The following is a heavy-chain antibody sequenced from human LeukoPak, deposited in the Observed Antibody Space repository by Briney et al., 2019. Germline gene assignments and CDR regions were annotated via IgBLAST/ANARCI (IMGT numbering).Heavy chain of an antibody. Sequence: SETLSLTCTVSGGSISSYYWIWLRQPQGKGLEWIGYIYYSGSTNYNPSLKSRVTISVDTSKNQFSLKLSSVTAADTAVYYCARARARATVTTSLFDYWGQGTLVTVSS. J-gene: IGHJ4*02. V-gene: IGHV4-59*01. CDR1: GGSISSYY. D-gene: IGHD4-17*01. CDR2: IYYSGST. CDR3: ARARARATVTTSLFDY.